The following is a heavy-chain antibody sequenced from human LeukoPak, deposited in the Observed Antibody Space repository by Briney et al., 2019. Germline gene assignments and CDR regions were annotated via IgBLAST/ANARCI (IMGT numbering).Heavy chain of an antibody. V-gene: IGHV4-34*01. D-gene: IGHD3-10*01. CDR2: INHSGSA. CDR1: GESFSGYY. Sequence: SETLSLTCAVYGESFSGYYWSWIRQPPGKGLEWIGEINHSGSANYNPSLKSRVTISVDTSKNQFSLKLSSVTAADTAVYYCARGMVRGVVMFGYWGQGTLVTVSS. CDR3: ARGMVRGVVMFGY. J-gene: IGHJ4*02.